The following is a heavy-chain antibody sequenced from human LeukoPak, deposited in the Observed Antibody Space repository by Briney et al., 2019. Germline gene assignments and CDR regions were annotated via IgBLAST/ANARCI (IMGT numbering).Heavy chain of an antibody. Sequence: GGSLRLSCAASGFIFSDHYMDWVRQAPGKGLEWVGRIRNKANSYTTEYAAPVKGRFTVSRDNSKNSLYLQMNSLKTEDTAVYYCVGGAVYYFDCWGQGTLVTVSS. V-gene: IGHV3-72*01. CDR2: IRNKANSYTT. J-gene: IGHJ4*02. CDR1: GFIFSDHY. CDR3: VGGAVYYFDC.